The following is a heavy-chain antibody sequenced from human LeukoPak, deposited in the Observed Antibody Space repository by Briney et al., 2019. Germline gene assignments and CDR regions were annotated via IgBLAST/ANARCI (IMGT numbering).Heavy chain of an antibody. V-gene: IGHV3-30*02. CDR2: TRYDGSNK. CDR3: AKRGATGTFDY. CDR1: GFTFSSYD. D-gene: IGHD3-9*01. Sequence: PGGSLRLSCAASGFTFSSYDMHWVRQAPGKGLEWVAYTRYDGSNKYYADSVKGRFTISRDNSKNTLYLGMNGLRPEDTAVYYCAKRGATGTFDYWGQGTLVTVSS. J-gene: IGHJ4*02.